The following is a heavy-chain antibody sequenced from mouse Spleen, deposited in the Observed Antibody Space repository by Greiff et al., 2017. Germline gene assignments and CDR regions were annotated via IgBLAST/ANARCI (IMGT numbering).Heavy chain of an antibody. J-gene: IGHJ1*03. CDR2: IYPRCGNT. V-gene: IGHV1-81*01. Sequence: QVQLKQSGAALARPGASVKLSCQASGYTFTSYGLSWVKQSPGQGLEWLGAIYPRCGNTYYNEKFKGKATLTADKASNTANMGLRSLTSEDSAVYFWESDVWGTGTTVTGSS. CDR1: GYTFTSYG. CDR3: ESDV.